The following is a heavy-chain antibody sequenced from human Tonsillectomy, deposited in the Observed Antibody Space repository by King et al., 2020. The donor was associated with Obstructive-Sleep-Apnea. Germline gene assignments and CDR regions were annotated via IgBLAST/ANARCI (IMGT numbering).Heavy chain of an antibody. V-gene: IGHV4-39*07. D-gene: IGHD4-17*01. CDR2: IYYSGST. J-gene: IGHJ5*02. CDR3: AGRYGDYVLSWFDP. CDR1: GASISSSSYY. Sequence: LQLQESGPGLVKPSETLSLTCNVSGASISSSSYYWDWIRQPPGKGLEWIGSIYYSGSTYYNPSLKSRVTISVDTSKNQFSLKLSSVTAADTAVYYCAGRYGDYVLSWFDPWGQGTLATVSS.